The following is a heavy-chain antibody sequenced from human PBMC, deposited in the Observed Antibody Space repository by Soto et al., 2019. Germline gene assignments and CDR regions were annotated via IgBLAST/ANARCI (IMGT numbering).Heavy chain of an antibody. CDR3: AKASSSSWNGRLPAQ. J-gene: IGHJ4*02. CDR1: GFTFSTYA. CDR2: VSASGLNT. V-gene: IGHV3-23*01. D-gene: IGHD6-13*01. Sequence: GGSLRLSCAASGFTFSTYAMAWVRQAPGKGLEWVSGVSASGLNTDYADPVKGRFYISRDNSKNTVSLHMNSLRAEDTAVYYCAKASSSSWNGRLPAQWGQGTLVTVSS.